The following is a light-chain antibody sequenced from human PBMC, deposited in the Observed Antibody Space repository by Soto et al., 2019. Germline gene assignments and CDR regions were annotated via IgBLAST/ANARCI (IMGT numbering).Light chain of an antibody. CDR1: QSVSSNY. V-gene: IGKV3-20*01. CDR3: HQYGDSPGT. J-gene: IGKJ1*01. CDR2: AAS. Sequence: EIVLTQSPGTLSLSPGERATLSCRASQSVSSNYLAWVQQKPGQAPRLLILAASSRENGIPDRFSGSGSGTAFALTISRLEPEYCAVYYCHQYGDSPGTFGRGTKME.